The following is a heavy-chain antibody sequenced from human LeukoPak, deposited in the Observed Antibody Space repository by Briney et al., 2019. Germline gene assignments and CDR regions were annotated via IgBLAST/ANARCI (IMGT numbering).Heavy chain of an antibody. Sequence: SQTLSLTCTVSGGSISCGSYYWSWIRQPAGKGLEWIGRIYTSGSTNYNPSLKSRVTISVDTSKNQFSLKLSSVTAEDTAVYYCARTEYVGDYYYMDVWGQGTTVTVSS. CDR3: ARTEYVGDYYYMDV. V-gene: IGHV4-61*02. CDR1: GGSISCGSYY. CDR2: IYTSGST. J-gene: IGHJ6*03. D-gene: IGHD2/OR15-2a*01.